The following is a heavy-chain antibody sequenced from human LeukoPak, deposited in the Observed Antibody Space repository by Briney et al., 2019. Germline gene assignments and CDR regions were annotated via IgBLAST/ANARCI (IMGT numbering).Heavy chain of an antibody. V-gene: IGHV3-21*01. CDR1: GFTFSSYS. Sequence: KTGGSLRLSCAASGFTFSSYSMNWVRQAPGKGLEWVSSISSSSSYIYYADSVKGRFTISRDNAKNILFLQMNSLRAEDTAVYYCARDPARGVYNDAFDIWGQGTMVTVSS. CDR2: ISSSSSYI. J-gene: IGHJ3*02. CDR3: ARDPARGVYNDAFDI. D-gene: IGHD3-10*01.